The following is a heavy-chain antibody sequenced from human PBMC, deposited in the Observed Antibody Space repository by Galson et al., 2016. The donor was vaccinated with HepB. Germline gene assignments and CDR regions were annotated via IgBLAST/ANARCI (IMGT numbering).Heavy chain of an antibody. CDR1: GGSLSSSNW. J-gene: IGHJ5*02. Sequence: SETLSLTCGVSGGSLSSSNWWSWVRQTPGKGLEWIGEIYHSGTTNYNPSLNARVTISVDKSKNQFPLRLTSVTAADTAVYFCARGSAAGTIRWFDAWGQGALVTVSS. CDR2: IYHSGTT. D-gene: IGHD6-13*01. CDR3: ARGSAAGTIRWFDA. V-gene: IGHV4-4*02.